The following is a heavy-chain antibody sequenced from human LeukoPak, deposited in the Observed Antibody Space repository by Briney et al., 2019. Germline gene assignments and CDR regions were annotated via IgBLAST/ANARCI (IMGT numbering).Heavy chain of an antibody. V-gene: IGHV5-51*01. CDR2: IFPDDSDV. D-gene: IGHD3/OR15-3a*01. CDR1: GYIFTTYS. Sequence: GESLKISCKTYGYIFTTYSVVWVRQMPGKGLEWMGCIFPDDSDVRYRPSFQGQVTISADESISTAYLQWSCLKASDTAMYYCARGGRDGQRNFDFWGKGTLVTVSS. J-gene: IGHJ4*02. CDR3: ARGGRDGQRNFDF.